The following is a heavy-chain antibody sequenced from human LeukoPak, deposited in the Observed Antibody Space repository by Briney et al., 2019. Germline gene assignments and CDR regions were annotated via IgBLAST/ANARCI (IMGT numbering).Heavy chain of an antibody. D-gene: IGHD3-10*01. CDR2: IGTAGDT. J-gene: IGHJ6*02. CDR3: ARAGVTMVRGLDYGMDV. Sequence: GGSLGLSCAASGFTFSNYDMYWVRQVTGKGLEWVSAIGTAGDTHYPGSLKGRFTISRENAKNSLYLQMNSLTAGDTAVYYCARAGVTMVRGLDYGMDVWGQGTTVTVSS. V-gene: IGHV3-13*01. CDR1: GFTFSNYD.